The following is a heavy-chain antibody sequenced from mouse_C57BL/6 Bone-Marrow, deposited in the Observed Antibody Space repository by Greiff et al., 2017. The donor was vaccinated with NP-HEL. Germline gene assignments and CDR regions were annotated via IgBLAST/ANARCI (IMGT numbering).Heavy chain of an antibody. CDR1: GSTFTSYW. J-gene: IGHJ4*01. D-gene: IGHD1-1*01. V-gene: IGHV1-53*01. CDR2: INPSNGGT. CDR3: ARGIYYYGSSQYYYAMDD. Sequence: QVQLQQPGTELVRPGASVKLSCTASGSTFTSYWMHWVKQRPGRGLEWIGNINPSNGGTNYNEKFKSKATLTVDKSSSTAYRQLSSLTSEDSAVYYCARGIYYYGSSQYYYAMDDWGQGTSVTVAS.